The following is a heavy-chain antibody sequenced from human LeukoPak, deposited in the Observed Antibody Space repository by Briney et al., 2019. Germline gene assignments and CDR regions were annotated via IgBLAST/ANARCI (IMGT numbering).Heavy chain of an antibody. D-gene: IGHD3-22*01. J-gene: IGHJ6*03. V-gene: IGHV1-2*02. Sequence: ASVKVSCKASGYTFTAYYMHWVRQAPGQGLEWMGWINLNSGDTNYAQKFQGRVTMTRDTSISTAYMELSRLKSDDTAVYYCAKGGLDYYDSSGYPYYYYMDVWGKGTTVTVSS. CDR2: INLNSGDT. CDR1: GYTFTAYY. CDR3: AKGGLDYYDSSGYPYYYYMDV.